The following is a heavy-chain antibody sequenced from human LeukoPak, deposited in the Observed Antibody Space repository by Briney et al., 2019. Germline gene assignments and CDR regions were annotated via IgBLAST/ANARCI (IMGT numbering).Heavy chain of an antibody. J-gene: IGHJ4*02. CDR1: GFTVSSNY. V-gene: IGHV3-53*01. CDR2: IYSGGST. CDR3: AKRSVVAATRGVEDY. D-gene: IGHD2-15*01. Sequence: GGSLRLSCAASGFTVSSNYMSWVRQAPGKGLEWVSVIYSGGSTYYADSVKGRFTISRDNSKNTLYLQMNSLRAEDTAVYYCAKRSVVAATRGVEDYWGQGTLVTVSS.